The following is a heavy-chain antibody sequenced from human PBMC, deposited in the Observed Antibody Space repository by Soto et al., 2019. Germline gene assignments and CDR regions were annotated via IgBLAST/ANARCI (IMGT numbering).Heavy chain of an antibody. Sequence: PGGSLRLSCAASGFICSSYDMSWVRQAPGKWLEWVSTILVDGRTFYVDSVKGRFTISRDSSQNTVYLQMNSLTAGDTALYYCGKASAPGGGAFDICGPGXMVTV. CDR1: GFICSSYD. J-gene: IGHJ3*02. CDR3: GKASAPGGGAFDI. V-gene: IGHV3-23*01. CDR2: ILVDGRT.